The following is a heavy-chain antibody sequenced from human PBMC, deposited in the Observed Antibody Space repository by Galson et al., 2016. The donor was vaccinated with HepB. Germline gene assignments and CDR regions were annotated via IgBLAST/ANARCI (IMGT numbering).Heavy chain of an antibody. CDR2: VNHSGAT. Sequence: SETLSLTCTVNGGSLSAYYWNWIRQFPGKGLEWIGEVNHSGATDYNPSLKSRVTISVDTSKKQFSLNLNSVTAADTAVYYCATGYCSGGSCYSGALDIWGQGTMVTVS. CDR1: GGSLSAYY. J-gene: IGHJ3*02. D-gene: IGHD2-15*01. CDR3: ATGYCSGGSCYSGALDI. V-gene: IGHV4-34*01.